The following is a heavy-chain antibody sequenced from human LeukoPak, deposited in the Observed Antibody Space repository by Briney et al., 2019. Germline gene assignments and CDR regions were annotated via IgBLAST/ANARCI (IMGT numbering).Heavy chain of an antibody. D-gene: IGHD5-12*01. V-gene: IGHV3-49*03. CDR3: TRDLDWSGGYEIQDY. CDR1: GFTFGDYA. Sequence: GGSLRLSCTASGFTFGDYAMSWFRQAPGKGLEWVGFIRSKAYGGTTEYAASVKGRFTISRDDSKSIAYLQMNSLKTEDTAVYYCTRDLDWSGGYEIQDYWGQGTLVTVSS. J-gene: IGHJ4*02. CDR2: IRSKAYGGTT.